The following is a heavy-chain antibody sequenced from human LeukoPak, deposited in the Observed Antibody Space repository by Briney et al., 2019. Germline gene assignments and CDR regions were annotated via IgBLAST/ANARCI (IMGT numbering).Heavy chain of an antibody. CDR2: ISGSGGST. V-gene: IGHV3-23*01. Sequence: GGSLRLSCAASGFTFSNYAMTWVRQAPGKGREWVSAISGSGGSTYYADSVKGRFTISRDNSKNTLYLQMNSLRAEDTAVYYCAKDPTRYFYESSGYYFSYWGQGTLVTVSS. J-gene: IGHJ4*02. CDR3: AKDPTRYFYESSGYYFSY. D-gene: IGHD3-22*01. CDR1: GFTFSNYA.